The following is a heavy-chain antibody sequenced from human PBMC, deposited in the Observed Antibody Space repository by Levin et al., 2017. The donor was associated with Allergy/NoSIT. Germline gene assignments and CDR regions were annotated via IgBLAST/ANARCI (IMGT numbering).Heavy chain of an antibody. CDR2: IYPGDSDT. CDR3: ARRVAAYFDY. V-gene: IGHV5-51*01. D-gene: IGHD2-15*01. CDR1: GYSFTSYW. J-gene: IGHJ4*02. Sequence: PGGSLRLSCKGSGYSFTSYWIGWVRQMPGKGLEWMGIIYPGDSDTRYSPSFQGQVTISADKSISTAYLQWSSLKASDTAMYYCARRVAAYFDYWGQGILVTVSS.